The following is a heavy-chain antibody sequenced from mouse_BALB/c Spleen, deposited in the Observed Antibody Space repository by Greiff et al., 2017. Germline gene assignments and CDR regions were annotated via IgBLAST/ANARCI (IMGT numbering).Heavy chain of an antibody. Sequence: EVQVVESGGGLVKPGGSLKLSCAASGFAFSSYDMSWVRQTPEKRLEWVAYISSGGGSTYYPDTVKGRFTISRDNAKNTLYLQMSSLKSEDTAMYYCARDEGPYGNYDAMDYWGQGTSVTVSS. J-gene: IGHJ4*01. V-gene: IGHV5-12-1*01. CDR3: ARDEGPYGNYDAMDY. CDR1: GFAFSSYD. CDR2: ISSGGGST. D-gene: IGHD2-1*01.